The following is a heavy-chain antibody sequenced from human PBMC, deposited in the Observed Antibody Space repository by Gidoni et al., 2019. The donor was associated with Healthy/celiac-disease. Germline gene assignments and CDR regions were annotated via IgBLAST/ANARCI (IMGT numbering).Heavy chain of an antibody. V-gene: IGHV3-23*01. CDR1: GFTFSSYA. Sequence: EVQLLESGGGLVQPGGSLRLSCAASGFTFSSYAMSWVRQAPGKGLEWGSVISGSGSSTYYADSVKGRFTISRDNSKNTLYLQMNSLRAEDTAVYYCAKRRVVVTNNWFDPWGQGTLVTVSS. D-gene: IGHD2-21*02. J-gene: IGHJ5*02. CDR3: AKRRVVVTNNWFDP. CDR2: ISGSGSST.